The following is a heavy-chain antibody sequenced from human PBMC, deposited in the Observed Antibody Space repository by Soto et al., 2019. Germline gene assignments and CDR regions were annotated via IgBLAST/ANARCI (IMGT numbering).Heavy chain of an antibody. V-gene: IGHV3-48*03. CDR2: ISSSGSTI. CDR3: ARDQGDVVVAATGAFDI. Sequence: GGSLRLSCAASGFTFSSYEMNWVRQAPGKGLEWVSYISSSGSTIYYADSVKGRFTISRGNAKNSLYLQMNSLRAEDTAVYYCARDQGDVVVAATGAFDIWGQGTMVTVSS. J-gene: IGHJ3*02. CDR1: GFTFSSYE. D-gene: IGHD2-15*01.